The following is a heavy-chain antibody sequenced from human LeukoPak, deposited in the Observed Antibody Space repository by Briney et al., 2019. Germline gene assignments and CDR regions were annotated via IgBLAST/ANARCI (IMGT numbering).Heavy chain of an antibody. Sequence: SQTLSLTCAVSGGSISSGGYSWSWIRQPPGKGLEWIGYIYHSGSTYYNPSLKSRVTISVDRSKNQFSLKLSSVTAADTAVYYCARLGIRRAFDIWGQGTMVTVSS. CDR1: GGSISSGGYS. CDR3: ARLGIRRAFDI. V-gene: IGHV4-30-2*01. J-gene: IGHJ3*02. CDR2: IYHSGST.